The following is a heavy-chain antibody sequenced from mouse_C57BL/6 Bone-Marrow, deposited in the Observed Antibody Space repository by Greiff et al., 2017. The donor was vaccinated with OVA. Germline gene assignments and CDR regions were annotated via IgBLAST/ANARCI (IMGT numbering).Heavy chain of an antibody. CDR1: GYTFTSYW. Sequence: QVQLQQPGAELVKPGASVKLSCKASGYTFTSYWMHWVKQRPGQGLEWIGMINPNSGSTNYNEKFKSKATLTVEQSYSTAYMQLSSLTSEDAAVYYCARANFDYWGQGTTLTVSS. J-gene: IGHJ2*01. CDR3: ARANFDY. V-gene: IGHV1-64*01. CDR2: INPNSGST.